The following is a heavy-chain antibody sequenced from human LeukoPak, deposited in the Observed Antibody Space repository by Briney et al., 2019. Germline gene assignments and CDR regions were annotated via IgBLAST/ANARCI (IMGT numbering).Heavy chain of an antibody. Sequence: GGSLRLSCAASGFTFSSHAMNWVRQAPGKGLEWISSISTDSLTIKYADFVSGQFTISRDNAEHLLFLQMNSLRAEDTAVYYCARKAQTGSHSGPFDIWGQGTLVTVTS. CDR2: ISTDSLTI. V-gene: IGHV3-48*04. D-gene: IGHD1-26*01. J-gene: IGHJ3*02. CDR3: ARKAQTGSHSGPFDI. CDR1: GFTFSSHA.